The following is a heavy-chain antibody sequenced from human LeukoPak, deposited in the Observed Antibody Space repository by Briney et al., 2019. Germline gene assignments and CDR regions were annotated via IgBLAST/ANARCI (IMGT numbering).Heavy chain of an antibody. CDR3: ARAGFDNWNEKGYFDY. V-gene: IGHV3-30*04. Sequence: AGSLRPSCAASGFTFSSYAMHWVRQAPGKGLEWVAVISYDGSNKYYADSVKGRFTISRDNSKNTLYLQMNSLRAEDTAVYYCARAGFDNWNEKGYFDYWGQGTLVTVSS. CDR2: ISYDGSNK. D-gene: IGHD1-20*01. J-gene: IGHJ4*02. CDR1: GFTFSSYA.